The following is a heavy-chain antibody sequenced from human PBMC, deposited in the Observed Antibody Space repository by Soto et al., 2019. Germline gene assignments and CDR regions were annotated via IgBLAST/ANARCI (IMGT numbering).Heavy chain of an antibody. J-gene: IGHJ6*02. V-gene: IGHV4-39*01. CDR1: GGSISSSSYD. D-gene: IGHD5-18*01. CDR3: ACIFSGGYGYGFYYYGMDV. CDR2: IYYSGST. Sequence: SGTLSLTCTVSGGSISSSSYDWGWIRQPPGKGLEWIGSIYYSGSTYYNPSLKSRVTISVDTSKNQFSLKLSSVTAADTAVYYCACIFSGGYGYGFYYYGMDVWGQGTTVT.